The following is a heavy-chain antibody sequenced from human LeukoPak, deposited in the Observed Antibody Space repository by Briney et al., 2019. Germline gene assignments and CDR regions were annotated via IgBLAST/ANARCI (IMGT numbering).Heavy chain of an antibody. Sequence: SVKVSCKASGGTFSSYAISWVRQAPGQGLEWMGRIIPIFGIANYARKFQGRVTITADKSTSTAYMELSSLRSEDTAVYYCARETDIVATIPGLFDYWGQGTLVTVSS. CDR2: IIPIFGIA. D-gene: IGHD5-12*01. CDR1: GGTFSSYA. CDR3: ARETDIVATIPGLFDY. V-gene: IGHV1-69*04. J-gene: IGHJ4*02.